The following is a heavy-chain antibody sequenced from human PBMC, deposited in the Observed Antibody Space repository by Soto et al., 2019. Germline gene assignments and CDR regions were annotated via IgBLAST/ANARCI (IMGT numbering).Heavy chain of an antibody. V-gene: IGHV3-30*18. CDR1: GFTFSNYG. J-gene: IGHJ4*02. CDR3: AKDISTGPVDYYFDY. Sequence: VGSLRLSCAASGFTFSNYGMHWVRQAPGKGLEWVAVLSDDGRNKYYADSVKGRFTISRDNSRNTLYLQMNSLRAEDTAMYYCAKDISTGPVDYYFDYWGQGTLVTVSS. CDR2: LSDDGRNK. D-gene: IGHD2-8*02.